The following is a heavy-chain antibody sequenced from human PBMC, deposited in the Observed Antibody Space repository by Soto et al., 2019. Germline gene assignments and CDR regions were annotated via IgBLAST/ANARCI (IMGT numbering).Heavy chain of an antibody. CDR2: IWYDGSNK. V-gene: IGHV3-33*01. Sequence: PGGSLRLSCAASGLTFSSYGMHWVRQAPGKGLEWVAVIWYDGSNKYYADSVKGRFTISRDNSKNTLYLQMNSLRAEDTAVYYCARDSRYYDSSGSRGFDPWGQGTLVTVSS. D-gene: IGHD3-22*01. CDR3: ARDSRYYDSSGSRGFDP. CDR1: GLTFSSYG. J-gene: IGHJ5*02.